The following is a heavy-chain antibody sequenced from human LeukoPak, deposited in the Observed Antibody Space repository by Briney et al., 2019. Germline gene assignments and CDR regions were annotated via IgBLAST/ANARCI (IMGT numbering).Heavy chain of an antibody. D-gene: IGHD1-26*01. CDR3: TTRGVVGANLAFDI. Sequence: GGSLRLSCAASGFTFSNAWMSWVRQAPGKWLEWVGRIKSKTDGGTTDYAAPVKGRFTISRDDSKNTLYLQMNSLKTEDTAVYYCTTRGVVGANLAFDIWGQGTMVTVSS. CDR1: GFTFSNAW. J-gene: IGHJ3*02. CDR2: IKSKTDGGTT. V-gene: IGHV3-15*01.